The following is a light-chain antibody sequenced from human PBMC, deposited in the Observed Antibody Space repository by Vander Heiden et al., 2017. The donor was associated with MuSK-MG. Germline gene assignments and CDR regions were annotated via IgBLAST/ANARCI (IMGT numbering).Light chain of an antibody. CDR1: QRISSY. CDR3: QQSYSTPNT. CDR2: AGS. J-gene: IGKJ4*01. Sequence: DIQMTQSPSSLSASVGDRVTITCRASQRISSYLNWYQQKPGKAPKLLMYAGSSLQSGVPSRFSGSGSGTDFTLTISSLQPEDFATYYCQQSYSTPNTFGGGTKLEIK. V-gene: IGKV1-39*01.